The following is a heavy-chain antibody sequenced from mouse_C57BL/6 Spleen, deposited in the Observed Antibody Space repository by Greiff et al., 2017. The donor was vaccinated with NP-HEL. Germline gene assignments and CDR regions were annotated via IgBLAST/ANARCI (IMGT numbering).Heavy chain of an antibody. CDR1: GYAFSSSW. D-gene: IGHD2-4*01. J-gene: IGHJ3*01. V-gene: IGHV1-82*01. CDR3: ARGRYEYDSWFAY. CDR2: IYPGDGDT. Sequence: QVQLKQSGPELVKPGASVKISCKASGYAFSSSWMNWVKQRPGKGLEWIGRIYPGDGDTNYNGKFKGKATLTADKSSSTAYMQLSSLTSEDSAVYFCARGRYEYDSWFAYWGQGTLVTVSA.